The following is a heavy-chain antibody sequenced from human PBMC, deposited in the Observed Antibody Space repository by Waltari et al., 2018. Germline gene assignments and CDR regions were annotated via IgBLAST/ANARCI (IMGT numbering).Heavy chain of an antibody. CDR3: ARSILHIPATPPYYFDY. CDR1: GGSISSSSYY. CDR2: IYYSGST. J-gene: IGHJ4*02. V-gene: IGHV4-39*07. Sequence: QLQLQESGPGLVKPSETLSLTCTVSGGSISSSSYYWGWIRQPPGKGLEWIGSIYYSGSTYYNPSLKSRVTISVDTSKNQFSLKLSSVTAADTAVYYCARSILHIPATPPYYFDYWGQGTLVTVSS. D-gene: IGHD2-2*01.